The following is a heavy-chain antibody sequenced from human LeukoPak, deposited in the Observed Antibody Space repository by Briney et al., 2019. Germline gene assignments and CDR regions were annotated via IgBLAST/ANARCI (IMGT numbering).Heavy chain of an antibody. CDR3: ARGRYGSGMRRRNWFDP. D-gene: IGHD3-10*01. J-gene: IGHJ5*02. CDR1: GGSITGYY. V-gene: IGHV4-4*07. CDR2: VSDTGRA. Sequence: SETLSLTCTVSGGSITGYYWTWIRQPAGKGREWIGRVSDTGRAYYNPSLERRVTISLDTSNNRFSLKVTSVTAADTAVYYCARGRYGSGMRRRNWFDPWGQGTLVTVSS.